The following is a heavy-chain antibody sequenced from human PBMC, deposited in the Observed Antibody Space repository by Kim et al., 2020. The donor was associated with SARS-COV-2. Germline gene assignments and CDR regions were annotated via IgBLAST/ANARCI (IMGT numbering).Heavy chain of an antibody. J-gene: IGHJ6*02. CDR3: AHSLRYFDYLDHEHYYYYGMAV. V-gene: IGHV1-18*01. D-gene: IGHD3-9*01. Sequence: ASVKVSCKASGYTFTSYGISWVRQAPGQGLEWMGWISAYNGNTNYAQKLQGRVTMTTDTSTSTAYMELRSLRSDDTAVYYCAHSLRYFDYLDHEHYYYYGMAVWGQGTTVTVSS. CDR1: GYTFTSYG. CDR2: ISAYNGNT.